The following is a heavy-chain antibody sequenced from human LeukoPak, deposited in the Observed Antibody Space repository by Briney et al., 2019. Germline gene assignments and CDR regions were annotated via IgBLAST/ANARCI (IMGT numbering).Heavy chain of an antibody. CDR2: IKQDGSEK. Sequence: GGSLRLSCAASEFTLSSYWMAWVRQAPGKGLAWVANIKQDGSEKYYVDSVKGRFAISRDNAQKSLYLQMNSLRAEDTAVYYCARPGEYCSGGSCFPFEHWGLGTLVTVSS. CDR1: EFTLSSYW. V-gene: IGHV3-7*03. D-gene: IGHD2-15*01. CDR3: ARPGEYCSGGSCFPFEH. J-gene: IGHJ5*02.